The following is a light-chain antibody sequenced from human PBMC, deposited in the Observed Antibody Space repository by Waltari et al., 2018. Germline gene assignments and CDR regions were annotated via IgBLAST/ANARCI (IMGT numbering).Light chain of an antibody. CDR2: DVN. J-gene: IGLJ2*01. V-gene: IGLV2-14*01. CDR3: SSYTNYATVI. CDR1: SSDVGYYNY. Sequence: QSALTQPASVSGSPGQSITISWPGTSSDVGYYNYVYWYQQHPGKAPKLMISDVNKRPSGVSNRFSGSKSGNTASLTISGLQAEDEADYYCSSYTNYATVIFGGGTKLTVL.